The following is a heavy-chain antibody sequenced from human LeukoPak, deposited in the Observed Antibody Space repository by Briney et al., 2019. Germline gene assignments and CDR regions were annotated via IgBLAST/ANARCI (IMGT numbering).Heavy chain of an antibody. J-gene: IGHJ4*02. D-gene: IGHD1-1*01. V-gene: IGHV3-15*01. CDR3: TTCRGELNWNSRGLPYYFDY. CDR2: IKSKTDGGTT. CDR1: GFTFSNAW. Sequence: GGSLRLSCAASGFTFSNAWMSWVRQAPGKGLEWVGRIKSKTDGGTTDYAAPVKGRFTISRDDSKNTLYLQMNSLKTEHTAVYYCTTCRGELNWNSRGLPYYFDYWGQGTLVTVSS.